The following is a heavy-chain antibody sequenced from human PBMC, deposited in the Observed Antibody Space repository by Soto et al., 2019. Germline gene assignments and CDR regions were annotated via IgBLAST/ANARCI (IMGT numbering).Heavy chain of an antibody. CDR3: ARSRGGYFYY. CDR1: GDSISSYY. J-gene: IGHJ4*02. CDR2: IYYSGST. D-gene: IGHD3-22*01. V-gene: IGHV4-59*01. Sequence: SETLSLTCTVSGDSISSYYWSWIRQPPGKGLEWIGYIYYSGSTNYNPSLKSRVTISVDTSKNHFSLKLSSVTAADTAVYYCARSRGGYFYYWGQGTLVTVSS.